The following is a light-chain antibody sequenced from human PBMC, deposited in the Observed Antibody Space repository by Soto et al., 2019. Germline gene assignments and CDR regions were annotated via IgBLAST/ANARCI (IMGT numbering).Light chain of an antibody. Sequence: DLQMTQSPSSLSASVGDRVIMTCRASQSIGTYLNWYQQKPGKAPKLLIFVASSLQIGVPSRFSGGGFGTDFSLTINGLQPEDFATYYCQQSYSALPLTFGGGTQVEMK. CDR3: QQSYSALPLT. CDR2: VAS. CDR1: QSIGTY. V-gene: IGKV1-39*01. J-gene: IGKJ4*01.